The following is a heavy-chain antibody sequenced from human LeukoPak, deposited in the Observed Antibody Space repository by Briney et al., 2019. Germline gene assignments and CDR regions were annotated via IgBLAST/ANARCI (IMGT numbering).Heavy chain of an antibody. D-gene: IGHD3-16*01. CDR3: AKDFRRGGPFDY. CDR1: GFTFSSYA. CDR2: ISGSGGST. Sequence: GGSLRLSCAASGFTFSSYAMSWVRQAPGKGLEWVSSISGSGGSTYFADSVKGRFTISRDNSKNTLYLQMNSLRAEDTAVYYCAKDFRRGGPFDYWGQGTLVTVSS. V-gene: IGHV3-23*01. J-gene: IGHJ4*02.